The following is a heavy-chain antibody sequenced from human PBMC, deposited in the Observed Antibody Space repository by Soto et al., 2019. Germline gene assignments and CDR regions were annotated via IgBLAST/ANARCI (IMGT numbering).Heavy chain of an antibody. Sequence: GGSLRLSCAASGFTFSSYAVSWVRQAPGKGPEWISSISGSGSTIYYADSLKVRFTISRDNSKNTLYLQMSSLRAEDTAVYYCAKVFYYYDSSGYYYFDYWGQGTLVTVSS. CDR2: ISGSGSTI. CDR3: AKVFYYYDSSGYYYFDY. D-gene: IGHD3-22*01. CDR1: GFTFSSYA. V-gene: IGHV3-23*01. J-gene: IGHJ4*02.